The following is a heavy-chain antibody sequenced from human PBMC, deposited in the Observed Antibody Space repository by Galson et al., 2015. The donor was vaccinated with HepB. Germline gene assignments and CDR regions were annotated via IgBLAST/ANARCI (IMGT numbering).Heavy chain of an antibody. Sequence: SLRLSCAASGFTFSDSYMSWIRQAPGKGLEWVSYTSGSGSSIYYADSVKGRFTISRDNAKNSLYLQMNSLRAEDTAVYYCARATTPRYGPCYGSGCSAEYFHHWGQGTLVTVSS. D-gene: IGHD6-19*01. CDR2: TSGSGSSI. CDR3: ARATTPRYGPCYGSGCSAEYFHH. CDR1: GFTFSDSY. J-gene: IGHJ1*01. V-gene: IGHV3-11*01.